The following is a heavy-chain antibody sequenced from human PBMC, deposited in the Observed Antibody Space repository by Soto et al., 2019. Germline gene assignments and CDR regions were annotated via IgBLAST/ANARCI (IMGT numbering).Heavy chain of an antibody. D-gene: IGHD5-18*01. V-gene: IGHV1-69*01. CDR1: GGTFKAFA. J-gene: IGHJ6*02. CDR2: IVPLFGTP. Sequence: QVQVLQSGAEVKKPGSSVKVSCKTSGGTFKAFAFSWVRQAPGQGLEGLGGIVPLFGTPNYEGRFQGRVSITADESTNTLHMALNSLHSDDTAVYYCATDALQTSMALEVWGQGTTITVSS. CDR3: ATDALQTSMALEV.